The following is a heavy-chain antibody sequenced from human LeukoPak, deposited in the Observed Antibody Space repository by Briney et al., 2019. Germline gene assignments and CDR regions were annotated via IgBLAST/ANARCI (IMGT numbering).Heavy chain of an antibody. J-gene: IGHJ4*02. D-gene: IGHD3-10*01. Sequence: TGGSLRLSCAASGFTFSSYEMNWVRQAPGKGLEWVSYISSSGSTIYYADSGKGRFTISRDNAKNSLYLQMNSLRAEDTAVYYCARVKYGSGSDDYWGQGTLVTVSS. CDR2: ISSSGSTI. V-gene: IGHV3-48*03. CDR1: GFTFSSYE. CDR3: ARVKYGSGSDDY.